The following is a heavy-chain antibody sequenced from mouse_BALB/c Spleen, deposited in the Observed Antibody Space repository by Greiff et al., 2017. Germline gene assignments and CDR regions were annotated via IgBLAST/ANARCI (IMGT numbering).Heavy chain of an antibody. J-gene: IGHJ2*01. CDR3: ARPRGATSFDY. D-gene: IGHD3-1*01. CDR1: GYTFTSYW. CDR2: INPSTGYT. V-gene: IGHV1-7*01. Sequence: VQLQQSGAELAKPGASVKMSCKASGYTFTSYWMHWVKQRPGQGLEWIGYINPSTGYTEYNQKFKDKATLTADKSSSTAYKQLSSLTSEDSAVYYCARPRGATSFDYWGQGTTLTVSS.